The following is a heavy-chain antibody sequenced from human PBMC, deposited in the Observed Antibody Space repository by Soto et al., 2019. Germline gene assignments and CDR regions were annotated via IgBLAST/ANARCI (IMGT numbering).Heavy chain of an antibody. V-gene: IGHV4-30-4*01. D-gene: IGHD3-22*01. J-gene: IGHJ4*02. CDR1: GGSISSGDYY. CDR3: ARGKGYYDSSGYYYSPYYFDY. CDR2: IYYSGST. Sequence: SETLSLTCTVSGGSISSGDYYWSWIRQPPGKGLEWIGYIYYSGSTYYNPSLKSRVTISVDTSKNQFSLKLSSVTAADTAVYYCARGKGYYDSSGYYYSPYYFDYWGQGTLVTVSS.